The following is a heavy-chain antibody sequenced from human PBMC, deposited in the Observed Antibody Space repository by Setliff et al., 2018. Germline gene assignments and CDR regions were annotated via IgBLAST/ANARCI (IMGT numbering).Heavy chain of an antibody. Sequence: GESLTISCKGSGDNFNTNWIAWVRQMPGRGLEWMGVIYPGDSDTRYSPSFEGQVIISADKSSSSAFLQWNSLKASDTAMYFCARRDFGSDYPLVSWGQGTLVTSPQ. CDR3: ARRDFGSDYPLVS. CDR2: IYPGDSDT. CDR1: GDNFNTNW. D-gene: IGHD6-25*01. J-gene: IGHJ4*02. V-gene: IGHV5-51*01.